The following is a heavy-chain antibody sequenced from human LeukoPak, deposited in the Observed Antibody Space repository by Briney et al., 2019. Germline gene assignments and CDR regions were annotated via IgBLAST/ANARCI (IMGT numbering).Heavy chain of an antibody. CDR3: ARERTTDNGLDY. Sequence: SETLSLTCTVSGGSINRSTYYWGWIRQPPGKGLEWIGSINYRATTYYNPSLKSRVTISVDTSKNQFSLKLSPVTAADTAVYYCARERTTDNGLDYWGQGTLVTASS. CDR2: INYRATT. V-gene: IGHV4-39*07. CDR1: GGSINRSTYY. D-gene: IGHD4-17*01. J-gene: IGHJ4*02.